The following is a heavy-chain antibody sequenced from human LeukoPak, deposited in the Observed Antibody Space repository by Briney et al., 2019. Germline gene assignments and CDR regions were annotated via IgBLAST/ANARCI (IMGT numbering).Heavy chain of an antibody. CDR3: SKDRGYSFGIPYDYGMDV. V-gene: IGHV3-23*01. D-gene: IGHD5-18*01. CDR1: GFTFNNFA. CDR2: ISGSGATT. J-gene: IGHJ6*02. Sequence: GGSLRLSCAASGFTFNNFAMNWVRQAPGKGLEWVSAISGSGATTLYADSVKGRFTISRDNSNNTLFLQMNSLRAEDTAVYYCSKDRGYSFGIPYDYGMDVWGQGTTVTVSS.